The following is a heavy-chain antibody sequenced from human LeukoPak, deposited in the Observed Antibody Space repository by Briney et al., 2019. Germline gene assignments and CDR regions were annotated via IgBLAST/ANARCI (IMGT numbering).Heavy chain of an antibody. J-gene: IGHJ4*02. Sequence: ASVKVSCKASGHTFSDYNMHWVHQAPGQGLERMGWINTDNGNTKYSQNFQDRVTFTRDTSASTVYMELTSLRSEDTAVYYCARRSSAYSYYFDYWGQGTLVTVSS. V-gene: IGHV1-3*04. CDR2: INTDNGNT. CDR1: GHTFSDYN. D-gene: IGHD3-22*01. CDR3: ARRSSAYSYYFDY.